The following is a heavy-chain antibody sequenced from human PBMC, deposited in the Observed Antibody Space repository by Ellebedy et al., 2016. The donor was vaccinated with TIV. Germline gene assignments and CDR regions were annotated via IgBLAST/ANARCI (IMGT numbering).Heavy chain of an antibody. V-gene: IGHV3-23*01. J-gene: IGHJ4*02. D-gene: IGHD3-22*01. Sequence: GESLKISCAASGFTFSDYYMSWIRQAPGKGLEWVSAISGSGGSTYYADSVKGRFTISRDNSKNTLYLQMNSLRAEDTAVYYCAWGSYDSSGYFDYWGQGTLVTVSS. CDR2: ISGSGGST. CDR3: AWGSYDSSGYFDY. CDR1: GFTFSDYY.